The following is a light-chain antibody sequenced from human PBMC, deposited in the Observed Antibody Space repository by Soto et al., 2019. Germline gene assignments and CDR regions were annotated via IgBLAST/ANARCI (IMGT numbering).Light chain of an antibody. CDR1: SSDVGGYNF. V-gene: IGLV2-14*01. Sequence: QSALTQPASVSGSPEQSITISCTGTSSDVGGYNFVSWYQQHPGKAPKLIIYEVSHRPSGVSNRFSGSKSGNTASLTISGLQAEDEADYYCNSYTSSSARVFGGGTKLTVL. CDR2: EVS. CDR3: NSYTSSSARV. J-gene: IGLJ3*02.